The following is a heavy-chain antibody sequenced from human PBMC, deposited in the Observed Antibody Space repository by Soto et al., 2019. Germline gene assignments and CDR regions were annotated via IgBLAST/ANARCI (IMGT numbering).Heavy chain of an antibody. CDR1: GFTFSSYS. Sequence: PGGSLRLSCAASGFTFSSYSMNWVRQAPGKGLEWVSSISSSSYIYYADSVKGRFTISRDNAKNSLYLQMNSLRAEDTAVYYCARDTRHCSSTSCYISYYYGMDVWGQGTTVTVSS. CDR3: ARDTRHCSSTSCYISYYYGMDV. J-gene: IGHJ6*02. D-gene: IGHD2-2*02. V-gene: IGHV3-21*01. CDR2: ISSSSYI.